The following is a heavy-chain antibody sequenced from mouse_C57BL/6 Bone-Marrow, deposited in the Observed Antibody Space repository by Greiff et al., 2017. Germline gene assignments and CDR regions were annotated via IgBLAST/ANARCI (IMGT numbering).Heavy chain of an antibody. CDR2: IDPSDSYT. CDR1: GYTFTSYW. J-gene: IGHJ2*01. V-gene: IGHV1-69*01. Sequence: QVQLQQSGAELVMPGASVKLSCKASGYTFTSYWMHWVKQRPGQGLEWIGEIDPSDSYTNYNQKFKGKSTLTVDKSSSTAYMQLSSLTSEESAVYYCAREGYYYGSTGFDYWGQGTTLTVSS. CDR3: AREGYYYGSTGFDY. D-gene: IGHD1-1*01.